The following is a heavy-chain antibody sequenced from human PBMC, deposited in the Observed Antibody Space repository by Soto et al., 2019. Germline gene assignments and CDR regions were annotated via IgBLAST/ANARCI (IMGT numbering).Heavy chain of an antibody. D-gene: IGHD2-2*01. J-gene: IGHJ4*02. V-gene: IGHV3-21*01. CDR1: GFTFSTYS. CDR3: ATRDILLLPASATQGY. CDR2: ISSSSSYI. Sequence: EVQLVESGGGLVKPGGSLRLSCAASGFTFSTYSMNWVRQAPGKGLVWVSSISSSSSYIYYADSVKGRFTISRDNAKNSLDLQMNSLRAEDTAVYYCATRDILLLPASATQGYWGQGALVTVSS.